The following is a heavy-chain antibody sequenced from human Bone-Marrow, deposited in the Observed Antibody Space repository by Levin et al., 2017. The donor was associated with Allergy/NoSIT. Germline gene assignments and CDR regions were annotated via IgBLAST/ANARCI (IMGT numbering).Heavy chain of an antibody. J-gene: IGHJ4*02. Sequence: LSLTCAASGLTFSYYAMHWVRQAPGKGLEWVAVISYDGYNEYYADSVKGRFSISRDNSKSTLYLQMNSLRAEDTAVYYCAKISGSYYGSSGGNFDYWGQGTLVTVSS. V-gene: IGHV3-30-3*02. CDR2: ISYDGYNE. CDR1: GLTFSYYA. D-gene: IGHD1-26*01. CDR3: AKISGSYYGSSGGNFDY.